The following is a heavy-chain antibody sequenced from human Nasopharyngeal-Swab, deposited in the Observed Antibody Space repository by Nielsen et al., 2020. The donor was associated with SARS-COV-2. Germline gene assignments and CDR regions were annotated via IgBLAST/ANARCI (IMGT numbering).Heavy chain of an antibody. CDR1: GFTFSSYA. D-gene: IGHD1-26*01. Sequence: GESLKISCAASGFTFSSYAMHWVRQAPGKGLEWAAVISYDGSNKYYADSVKGRFTISRDNSQNTLYLQMNSLRTDDTAVYYCARGGASGESSFDYWGKGTLVTVSA. CDR3: ARGGASGESSFDY. J-gene: IGHJ4*02. V-gene: IGHV3-30-3*01. CDR2: ISYDGSNK.